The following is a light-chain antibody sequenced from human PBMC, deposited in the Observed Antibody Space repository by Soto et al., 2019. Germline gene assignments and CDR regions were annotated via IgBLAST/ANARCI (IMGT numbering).Light chain of an antibody. Sequence: IQMTQSPSTLSASVGDRITITCRASQSITEWLAWYQQKPGKAPKLLIYKASSLQSGVPSRFSGSGFGTEFTLSISSLQPDDFATYYCQHYSNYPWTFGQGTKVEIK. J-gene: IGKJ1*01. V-gene: IGKV1-5*03. CDR1: QSITEW. CDR3: QHYSNYPWT. CDR2: KAS.